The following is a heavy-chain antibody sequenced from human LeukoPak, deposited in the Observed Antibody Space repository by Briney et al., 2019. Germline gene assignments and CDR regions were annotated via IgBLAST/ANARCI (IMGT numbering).Heavy chain of an antibody. CDR1: EFTFSTYG. CDR3: AKDRYSGLNTIDY. V-gene: IGHV3-30*18. CDR2: ISYDGSYK. D-gene: IGHD6-13*01. J-gene: IGHJ4*02. Sequence: PGGSLRLSCAASEFTFSTYGMHWVRQAPGKGLEWVAVISYDGSYKFYADSVKGRFTISRDNSKSTLYVQMNSLRAEDTAVYYCAKDRYSGLNTIDYWGQGTLVTVSS.